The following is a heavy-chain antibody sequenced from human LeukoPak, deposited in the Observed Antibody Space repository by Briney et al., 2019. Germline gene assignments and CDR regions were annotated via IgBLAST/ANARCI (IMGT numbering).Heavy chain of an antibody. CDR1: GDSISSSSYY. D-gene: IGHD2-15*01. CDR2: IYYSGST. Sequence: PSETLPLTCSVAGDSISSSSYYWGWIRQPPGKGLEWIGSIYYSGSTYYNPSLKSRVTISVDTSKNQFSLKLSSVTAADTAVYYCARSSNLRYVVVVAAAHFDYWGQGTLVTVSS. CDR3: ARSSNLRYVVVVAAAHFDY. J-gene: IGHJ4*02. V-gene: IGHV4-39*07.